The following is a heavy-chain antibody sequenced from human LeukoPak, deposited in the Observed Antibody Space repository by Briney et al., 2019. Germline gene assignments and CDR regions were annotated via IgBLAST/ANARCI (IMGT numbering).Heavy chain of an antibody. CDR2: ISSSGSTR. V-gene: IGHV3-48*03. CDR1: GFTFSTYE. D-gene: IGHD3-22*01. CDR3: AKDSDYYHSSGYYYAYFQH. Sequence: PGGSLRLSCAASGFTFSTYEMNWVRQAPGKGLEWISYISSSGSTRYYADSVKGRFTISRDNAKNSLYLQMNSLRDEDTAVYYCAKDSDYYHSSGYYYAYFQHWGQGTLVTVSS. J-gene: IGHJ1*01.